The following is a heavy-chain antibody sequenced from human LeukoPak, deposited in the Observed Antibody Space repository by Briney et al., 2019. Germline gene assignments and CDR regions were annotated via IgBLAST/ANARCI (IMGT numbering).Heavy chain of an antibody. CDR1: GYTFTSYG. V-gene: IGHV1-18*01. J-gene: IGHJ4*02. CDR3: ARLYYYDSSGYYFFDY. CDR2: ISAYNGNT. Sequence: ASVKVSCKASGYTFTSYGISWVRQAPGQGLEWMGWISAYNGNTSYAQKLQGRVTMTTDTSTSTAYMELRSLRSDDTAVYYCARLYYYDSSGYYFFDYWGQGTLVTVSS. D-gene: IGHD3-22*01.